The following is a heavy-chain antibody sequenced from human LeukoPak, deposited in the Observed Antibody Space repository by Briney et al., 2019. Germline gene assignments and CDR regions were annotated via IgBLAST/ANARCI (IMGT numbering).Heavy chain of an antibody. CDR2: IYTSGST. Sequence: SETLSLTCAVSGGSFSGYYWSWIRQPAGKGLEWIGRIYTSGSTNYNPSLKSRVTISVDTSKNQFSLKLSSVTAADTAVYYCARGWGIAVAGTRFDPWGQGTLVTVSS. CDR3: ARGWGIAVAGTRFDP. J-gene: IGHJ5*02. CDR1: GGSFSGYY. D-gene: IGHD6-19*01. V-gene: IGHV4-4*07.